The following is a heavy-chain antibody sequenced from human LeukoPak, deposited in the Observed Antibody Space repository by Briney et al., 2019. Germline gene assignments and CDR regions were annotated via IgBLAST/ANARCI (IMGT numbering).Heavy chain of an antibody. CDR3: AKDGNSYGLVVDY. D-gene: IGHD5-18*01. J-gene: IGHJ4*02. CDR2: IKNKANSYIT. Sequence: GGSLRLSCAASGFTFSDHYMDWVRQAPGKGLEWVGRIKNKANSYITEYAASVKGRFTISRDDSKNSLYLQMNGLKTEDTAVYYCAKDGNSYGLVVDYWGQGTLVTVSS. V-gene: IGHV3-72*01. CDR1: GFTFSDHY.